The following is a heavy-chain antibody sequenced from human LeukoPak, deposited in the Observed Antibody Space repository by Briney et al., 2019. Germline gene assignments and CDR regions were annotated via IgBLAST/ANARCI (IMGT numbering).Heavy chain of an antibody. V-gene: IGHV4-31*03. CDR1: GGSLSSGAYY. Sequence: PSETLSLTCTVSGGSLSSGAYYWRWLRQHPGKGLEWIGYIYYSGRTYYNPSLQRRVTISVDTSKNQFSLKLTSVTAADTAVYYCARDSRGTGYYYYYGMDVWGQGTTVTVSS. J-gene: IGHJ6*02. CDR2: IYYSGRT. CDR3: ARDSRGTGYYYYYGMDV. D-gene: IGHD3/OR15-3a*01.